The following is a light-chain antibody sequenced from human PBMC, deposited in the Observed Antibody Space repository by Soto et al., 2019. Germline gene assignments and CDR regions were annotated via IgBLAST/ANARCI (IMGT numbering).Light chain of an antibody. J-gene: IGKJ1*01. V-gene: IGKV3-20*01. CDR1: QFLSSY. Sequence: EVVFTQSPSTLSFCPLEIATLSCRASQFLSSYLAWYQQKPGQPPRLLIYDTSNRATGIPARFSGSRSGTDFSLTISRLEPEDFAVYYCHQYGSSPTTLGQGTKVDIK. CDR3: HQYGSSPTT. CDR2: DTS.